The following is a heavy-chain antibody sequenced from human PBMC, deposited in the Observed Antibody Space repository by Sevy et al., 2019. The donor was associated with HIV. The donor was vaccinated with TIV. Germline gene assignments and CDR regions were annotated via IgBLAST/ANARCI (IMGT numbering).Heavy chain of an antibody. Sequence: GGSLRLSCTASGFTFTDSWMHWVRQAPGQGLEWLANINQHGTEIYYVNSVKGRFTISRDNSKNSVFLQMTSLRAGDSATYYCARGIGQDGAYWGQGTLVTVSS. V-gene: IGHV3-7*03. CDR3: ARGIGQDGAY. J-gene: IGHJ4*02. CDR1: GFTFTDSW. D-gene: IGHD2-8*01. CDR2: INQHGTEI.